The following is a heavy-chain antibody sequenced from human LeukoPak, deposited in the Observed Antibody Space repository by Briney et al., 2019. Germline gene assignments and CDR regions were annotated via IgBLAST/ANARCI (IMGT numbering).Heavy chain of an antibody. V-gene: IGHV5-51*01. D-gene: IGHD2-15*01. CDR2: IYPGDSDT. J-gene: IGHJ4*02. Sequence: GESLKISCKGSGYSFTSYWIGWVRQMPGKGLEWVGTIYPGDSDTRYSPSFQGHVTMSADKSISTAYLQWSSLKASDTAMYYCARGYCSYGSCYQLDYWGQGTLVTVSS. CDR3: ARGYCSYGSCYQLDY. CDR1: GYSFTSYW.